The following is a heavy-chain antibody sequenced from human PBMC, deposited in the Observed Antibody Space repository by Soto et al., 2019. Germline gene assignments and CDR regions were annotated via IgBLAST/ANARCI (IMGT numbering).Heavy chain of an antibody. D-gene: IGHD1-7*01. J-gene: IGHJ5*02. V-gene: IGHV1-8*01. CDR3: ARGVLDWNYGYWFDP. CDR2: MNPNSGNT. Sequence: QVQLVQSGAEVKKPGASVKVSCKASGYTFTSYDINWVRQATGQGLEWMGWMNPNSGNTGYAQKFQGRVTMTRNTSXXKAYMELSSLSSEDTAVYYCARGVLDWNYGYWFDPWGQGTLVTVSS. CDR1: GYTFTSYD.